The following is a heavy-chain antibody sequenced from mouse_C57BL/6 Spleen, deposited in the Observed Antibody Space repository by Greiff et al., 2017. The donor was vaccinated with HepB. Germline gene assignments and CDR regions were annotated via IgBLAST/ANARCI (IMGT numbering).Heavy chain of an antibody. CDR1: GYTFTSYW. CDR3: ARYDYDYDEGDYYAMDY. J-gene: IGHJ4*01. D-gene: IGHD2-4*01. V-gene: IGHV1-55*01. Sequence: QVQLQQPGAELVKPGASVKMSCKASGYTFTSYWITWVKQRPGQGLEWIGDIYPGSGSTNYNEKFKSKATLTVDTSSSTAYMQLSSLTSEDSAVYYCARYDYDYDEGDYYAMDYWGQGTSVTVSS. CDR2: IYPGSGST.